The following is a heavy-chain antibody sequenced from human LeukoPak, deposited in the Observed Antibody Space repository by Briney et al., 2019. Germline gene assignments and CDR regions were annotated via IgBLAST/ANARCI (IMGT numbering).Heavy chain of an antibody. V-gene: IGHV3-30-3*01. Sequence: VGSLRLSCAASVFTFSSYAMPWVRQAPGKGLEWVAVISYDGSNKYYADSVKGRFTISRDNSKNTLYLHMNSLRAEDTAVYYCEKVGVGGTQGGTGGGNYFDYWGQGTLVTVSS. CDR3: EKVGVGGTQGGTGGGNYFDY. CDR2: ISYDGSNK. J-gene: IGHJ4*02. D-gene: IGHD2-8*02. CDR1: VFTFSSYA.